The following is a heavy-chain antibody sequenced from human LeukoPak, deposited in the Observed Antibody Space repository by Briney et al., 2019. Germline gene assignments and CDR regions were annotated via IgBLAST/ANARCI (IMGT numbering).Heavy chain of an antibody. V-gene: IGHV4-39*01. CDR2: IYYSGST. CDR3: ARQGVYGSGSYYRFDP. J-gene: IGHJ5*02. CDR1: GGSISNSDYY. D-gene: IGHD3-10*01. Sequence: PSETLSLTCTVSGGSISNSDYYWGWIRQPPGKGLEWIGSIYYSGSTYDNPSLKSRVTISVDTSENQFSLKLSSVTAADTAVYYCARQGVYGSGSYYRFDPWGQGTLVTVSS.